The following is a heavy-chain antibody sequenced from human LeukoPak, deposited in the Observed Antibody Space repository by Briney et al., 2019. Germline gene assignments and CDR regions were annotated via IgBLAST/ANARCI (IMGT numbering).Heavy chain of an antibody. J-gene: IGHJ4*02. CDR1: GGSISSSSYY. V-gene: IGHV3-7*01. Sequence: PSETLSLTCTVSGGSISSSSYYWGWIRQPPGKGLEWVANIKQDGSEKYYVDSVKGRFTISRDNAKNSLYLQMNSLRAEDTAVYYCAREGAPPGYFGYWGQGTLVTVSS. CDR2: IKQDGSEK. D-gene: IGHD2-15*01. CDR3: AREGAPPGYFGY.